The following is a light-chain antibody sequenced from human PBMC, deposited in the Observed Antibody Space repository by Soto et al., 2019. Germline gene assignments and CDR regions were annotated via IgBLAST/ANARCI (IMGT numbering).Light chain of an antibody. V-gene: IGKV1-39*01. Sequence: IQMTQSPSSLSASVGDRVSITCRASQSISTYLNWYQQKPGKAPKLLIYAASSLQSGVPSRFSGSGSRTDFPLTISSLQPEDFATYYCQQSYSTPRTFGQGTKVEIK. CDR2: AAS. CDR3: QQSYSTPRT. J-gene: IGKJ1*01. CDR1: QSISTY.